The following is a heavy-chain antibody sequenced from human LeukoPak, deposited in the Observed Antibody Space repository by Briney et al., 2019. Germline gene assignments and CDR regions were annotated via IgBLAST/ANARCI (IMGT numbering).Heavy chain of an antibody. D-gene: IGHD6-19*01. Sequence: PSETLSLTCTVSGGSISSHYWSWIRQPPGKGLEWIGYIYYSGSTNYNPSLKSRVTISVDTSKNHFSLKLSSVTAADTAVYYCAREGAVAGHFDYWGQGTLVTVSS. CDR3: AREGAVAGHFDY. CDR2: IYYSGST. V-gene: IGHV4-59*11. CDR1: GGSISSHY. J-gene: IGHJ4*02.